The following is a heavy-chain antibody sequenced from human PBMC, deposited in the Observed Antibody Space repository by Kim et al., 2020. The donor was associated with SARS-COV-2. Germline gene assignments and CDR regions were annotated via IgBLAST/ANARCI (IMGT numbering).Heavy chain of an antibody. D-gene: IGHD3-22*01. CDR3: ARHEYYYDI. CDR2: GGT. V-gene: IGHV4-39*01. Sequence: GGTYYNPSLKSRVTISVDTSKNQFSLKLSSVTAADTAVYYCARHEYYYDIWGQGTLVTVSS. J-gene: IGHJ4*02.